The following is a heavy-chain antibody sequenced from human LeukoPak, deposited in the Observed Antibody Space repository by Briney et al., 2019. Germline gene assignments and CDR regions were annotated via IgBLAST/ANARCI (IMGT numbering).Heavy chain of an antibody. CDR2: VDPEDGET. V-gene: IGHV1-69-2*01. CDR1: GYTFTDYY. J-gene: IGHJ3*02. CDR3: ATGAVVGTDDAFAI. D-gene: IGHD6-19*01. Sequence: ASVKVSCKVSGYTFTDYYMHWVQQAPGKGLEWMGLVDPEDGETIYAEEFQGRVTITADTSTDTAYMELSSLRSEDTAVYYCATGAVVGTDDAFAIWGQGTMVTVSS.